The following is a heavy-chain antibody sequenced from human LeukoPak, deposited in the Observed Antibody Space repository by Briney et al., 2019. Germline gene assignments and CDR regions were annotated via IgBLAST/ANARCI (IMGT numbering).Heavy chain of an antibody. Sequence: GASVKVSCKASGYTFTSYGISWVRQAPGQGLEWMGWINAYNGNTNYAQKLQGRVTMTTDTSTSTAYMELRSLRSDDTAVYYCARQPDALVYLGWFDPWGQGTLVTVSS. CDR3: ARQPDALVYLGWFDP. J-gene: IGHJ5*02. D-gene: IGHD2-8*01. V-gene: IGHV1-18*01. CDR1: GYTFTSYG. CDR2: INAYNGNT.